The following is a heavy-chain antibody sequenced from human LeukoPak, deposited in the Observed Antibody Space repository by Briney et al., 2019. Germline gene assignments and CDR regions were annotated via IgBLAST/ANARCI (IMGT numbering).Heavy chain of an antibody. CDR2: IKADGSTK. V-gene: IGHV3-7*01. J-gene: IGHJ4*02. CDR3: ARDGPWFGEFFDY. CDR1: GFTFSNYW. Sequence: GGSLRLSCAASGFTFSNYWMSWVRQAPGKGLEWVANIKADGSTKNYMDPMKGRLTISRDNAKNSLYLQMNSLRAEDTAVYFCARDGPWFGEFFDYWGQGTLVTVSS. D-gene: IGHD3-10*01.